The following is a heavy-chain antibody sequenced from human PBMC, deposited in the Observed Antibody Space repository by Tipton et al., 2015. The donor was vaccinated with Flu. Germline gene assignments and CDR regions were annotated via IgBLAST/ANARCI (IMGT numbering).Heavy chain of an antibody. Sequence: SGFTFGTFWMNWVRQAPGKGLEWVAIIRQDGSEKFYVDSVEGRFTISRDNAKNSLYLQMNSLRADDTAVYYCAGGYGWLPNYWGQGTLVTVSS. CDR3: AGGYGWLPNY. V-gene: IGHV3-7*01. CDR2: IRQDGSEK. D-gene: IGHD6-19*01. J-gene: IGHJ4*02. CDR1: GFTFGTFW.